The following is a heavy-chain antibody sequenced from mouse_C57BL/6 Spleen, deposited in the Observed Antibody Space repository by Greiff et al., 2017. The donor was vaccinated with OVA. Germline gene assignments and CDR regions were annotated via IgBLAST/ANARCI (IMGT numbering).Heavy chain of an antibody. Sequence: EVQLQESGAELVRPGASVKLSCTASGFNIKDDYMHWVKQRPEQGLEWIGWIDPENGDTEYASKFQGKATITADTSSNTAYLQLSSLTSEDTAVYYCTPYYGSSVDYWGQGTTLTVSS. V-gene: IGHV14-4*01. CDR1: GFNIKDDY. CDR2: IDPENGDT. J-gene: IGHJ2*01. D-gene: IGHD1-1*01. CDR3: TPYYGSSVDY.